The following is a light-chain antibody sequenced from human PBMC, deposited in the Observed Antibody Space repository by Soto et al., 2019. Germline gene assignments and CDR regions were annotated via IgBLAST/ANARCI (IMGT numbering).Light chain of an antibody. V-gene: IGLV4-69*01. CDR1: SGHSSYA. J-gene: IGLJ3*02. Sequence: QLLLTQSPSASASLGASVKLTCTLSSGHSSYAIAWHQQQPEKGPRYLMKLNSDGSHSKGDGIPDRFSGSSSGAERYLTISSLQSEDEADYYCQTWGTGIHWVFGGGTKVTVL. CDR2: LNSDGSH. CDR3: QTWGTGIHWV.